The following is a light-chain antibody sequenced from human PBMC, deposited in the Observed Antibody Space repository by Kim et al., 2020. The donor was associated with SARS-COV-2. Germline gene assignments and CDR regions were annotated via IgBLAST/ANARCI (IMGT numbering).Light chain of an antibody. Sequence: SVKLTGTRSRGDSGDAIAWQQQEPEKGPRYLMKLNSDGSNRKGGGIPERFSGSSCGAGRYLTISGRQSEDGADYYCQTWGTGIGVFGGGTRLAVL. J-gene: IGLJ3*02. CDR2: LNSDGSN. CDR1: RGDSGDA. V-gene: IGLV4-69*01. CDR3: QTWGTGIGV.